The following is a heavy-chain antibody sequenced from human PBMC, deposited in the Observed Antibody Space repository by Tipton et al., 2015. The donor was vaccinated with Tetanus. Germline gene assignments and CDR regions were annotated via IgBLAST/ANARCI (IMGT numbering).Heavy chain of an antibody. CDR3: ARLSSPFFGAFFM. V-gene: IGHV4-4*07. D-gene: IGHD3-3*01. CDR1: GGSISSYY. CDR2: IYTSGST. Sequence: LRLSCTVSGGSISSYYWSWIRQPAGKGLEWIGRIYTSGSTNYNPSLKSRVTMSVDTSKNQFSLKMTSVTAADTGMYYCARLSSPFFGAFFMWGQGTMVTVSS. J-gene: IGHJ3*02.